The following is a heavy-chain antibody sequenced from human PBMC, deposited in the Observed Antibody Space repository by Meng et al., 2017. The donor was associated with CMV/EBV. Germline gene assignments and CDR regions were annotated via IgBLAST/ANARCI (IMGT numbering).Heavy chain of an antibody. D-gene: IGHD2-2*01. CDR1: GFTFSSYD. CDR2: IGTAGDT. Sequence: GESLKISCAASGFTFSSYDMHWVRQATGKGLEWVSAIGTAGDTYYPGSVKGRFTISRENAKNSLYLQMNSLRAGDTAVYYCARGSSTGSGGVYYYYGMDVWGQGTTVTVSS. J-gene: IGHJ6*02. CDR3: ARGSSTGSGGVYYYYGMDV. V-gene: IGHV3-13*01.